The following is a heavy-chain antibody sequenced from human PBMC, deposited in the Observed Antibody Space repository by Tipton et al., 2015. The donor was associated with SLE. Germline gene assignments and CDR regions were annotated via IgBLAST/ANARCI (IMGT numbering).Heavy chain of an antibody. CDR2: ISHSGYT. CDR3: AREDRRAEYYMDV. V-gene: IGHV4-38-2*02. Sequence: TLSLTCDVSGFSISSGHYWGWIRQSPEKGLEWIASISHSGYTLNNPSLKSRVSISVDTSKNQFSLKLSSVTAADTAVYYCAREDRRAEYYMDVWGKGTTVTVSS. J-gene: IGHJ6*03. CDR1: GFSISSGHY. D-gene: IGHD3-16*02.